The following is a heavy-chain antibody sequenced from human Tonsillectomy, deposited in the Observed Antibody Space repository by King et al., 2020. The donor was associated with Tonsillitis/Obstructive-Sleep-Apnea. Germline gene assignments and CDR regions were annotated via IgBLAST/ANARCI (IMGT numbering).Heavy chain of an antibody. Sequence: QLQESGPGLVKPSETLSLTCTVSGGSISSYYWSWIRQPPGRGLEWIGYIYYSGSTNYNPSLKSRVTISVDTSKNQFFLQLTSVTAADTAVYYCAGDREDSPVDYWGQGTLVTVSS. CDR1: GGSISSYY. D-gene: IGHD1-26*01. J-gene: IGHJ4*02. CDR3: AGDREDSPVDY. CDR2: IYYSGST. V-gene: IGHV4-59*01.